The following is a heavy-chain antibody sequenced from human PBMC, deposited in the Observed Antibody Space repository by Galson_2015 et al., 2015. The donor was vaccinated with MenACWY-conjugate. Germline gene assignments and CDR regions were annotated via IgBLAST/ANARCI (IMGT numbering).Heavy chain of an antibody. CDR1: GFSVSSEY. J-gene: IGHJ5*02. CDR2: IYRDGKT. CDR3: ARESGDSSGHPSS. Sequence: SLRHSCAASGFSVSSEYMSWVRQAPGKGLEWVSIIYRDGKTFYADSVQGRFIISRDNSKNTLYLQMNSLTAEDTAVYYCARESGDSSGHPSSWGQGTLVTVSS. D-gene: IGHD3-22*01. V-gene: IGHV3-53*01.